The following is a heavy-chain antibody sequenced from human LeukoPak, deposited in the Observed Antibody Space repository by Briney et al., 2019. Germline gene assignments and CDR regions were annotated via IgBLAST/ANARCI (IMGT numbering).Heavy chain of an antibody. D-gene: IGHD3-10*01. CDR3: ARLSSGSGSYTY. J-gene: IGHJ4*02. CDR1: GGSFSGYY. V-gene: IGHV4-34*01. Sequence: SETLSLTCAVYGGSFSGYYWSWIRQPPGKGLEWIGEINHSGSTNYNPSLKSRVTVSVDTSKNQFSLKLSSVTAADTAVYYCARLSSGSGSYTYWGQGTLVTVSS. CDR2: INHSGST.